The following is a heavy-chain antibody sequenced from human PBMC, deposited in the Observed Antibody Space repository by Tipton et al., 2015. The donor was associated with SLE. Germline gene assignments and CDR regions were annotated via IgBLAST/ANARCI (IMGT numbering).Heavy chain of an antibody. Sequence: SLRLSCAASGFTFSSYWMTWVRQAPGKGREWVANIKQDGSAIYYVDSVKGRFTISRDNAKNSLYLQMNSLRVEDTAVYYCARAIAADGSYWGQGTVVTVSS. CDR1: GFTFSSYW. V-gene: IGHV3-7*01. CDR3: ARAIAADGSY. J-gene: IGHJ4*02. CDR2: IKQDGSAI. D-gene: IGHD6-13*01.